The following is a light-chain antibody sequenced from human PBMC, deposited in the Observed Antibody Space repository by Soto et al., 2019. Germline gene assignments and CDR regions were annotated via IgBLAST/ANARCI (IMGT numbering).Light chain of an antibody. CDR3: QQYNSYST. CDR1: QRVSSSS. Sequence: EIVLTQSPATLSLSPGERATLSCRASQRVSSSSLAWYQHKPGQSPRLLIFGVSSRATDIPDRFSGSGSGTDFTLTISSLQPDDFATYYCQQYNSYSTFGQGTKVDIK. V-gene: IGKV3-20*01. J-gene: IGKJ1*01. CDR2: GVS.